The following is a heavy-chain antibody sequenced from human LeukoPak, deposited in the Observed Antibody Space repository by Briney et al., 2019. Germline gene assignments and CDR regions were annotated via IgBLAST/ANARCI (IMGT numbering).Heavy chain of an antibody. CDR3: ARGLVPYSSSPHY. Sequence: KPGGSLRLSCAASGFTFSSYSMNWVRQAPGKGLEWVSSISSSSSYIYYADSVKGRFTISRDNAKNSLYLQMNSLRAEDTAVYYCARGLVPYSSSPHYWGQGTLVTVSS. J-gene: IGHJ4*02. CDR2: ISSSSSYI. CDR1: GFTFSSYS. D-gene: IGHD6-13*01. V-gene: IGHV3-21*01.